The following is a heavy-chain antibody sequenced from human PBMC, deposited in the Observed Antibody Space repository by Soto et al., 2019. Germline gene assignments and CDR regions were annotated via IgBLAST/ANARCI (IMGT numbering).Heavy chain of an antibody. CDR3: AGDRGSKIYYYYCMDV. J-gene: IGHJ6*02. Sequence: QVQLVESGGGVVQPGRSLRLSCAASGFTFSSYAMHWVRQAPGKGLEWVAVISYDGSNKYYADSVKGRFTISRDNSKNTLYLQMNSLRAEDTAVYYCAGDRGSKIYYYYCMDVWGQGSTVTVAS. CDR1: GFTFSSYA. D-gene: IGHD2-2*01. V-gene: IGHV3-30-3*01. CDR2: ISYDGSNK.